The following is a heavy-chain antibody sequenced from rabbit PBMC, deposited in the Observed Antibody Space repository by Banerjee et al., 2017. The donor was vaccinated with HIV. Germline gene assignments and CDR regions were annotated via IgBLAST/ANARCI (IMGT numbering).Heavy chain of an antibody. V-gene: IGHV1S40*01. CDR2: IYAGSSGSA. J-gene: IGHJ4*01. CDR3: ARSISYDDYGDYGYYFNL. D-gene: IGHD2-1*01. Sequence: QSLEESGGDLVKPGASLTLTCTASGFSFSSTYYMCWVRQAPGKGLEWIACIYAGSSGSAYYTNWAKGRFTISKTSSTTVTLQMTSLTAADTATYFCARSISYDDYGDYGYYFNLWGQGTLVTVS. CDR1: GFSFSSTYY.